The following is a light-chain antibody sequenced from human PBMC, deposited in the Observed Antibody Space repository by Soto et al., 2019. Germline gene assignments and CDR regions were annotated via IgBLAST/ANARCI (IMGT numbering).Light chain of an antibody. CDR2: GAS. J-gene: IGKJ2*01. CDR1: QSISSN. CDR3: QQYNNWRPYT. Sequence: EIVMTQSPATLSVSPGERATLSCRASQSISSNLAWYQRRPGQAPRLLIYGASARATGIPARFSGSGSGTEFTPTISSLQSEDFAVSYCQQYNNWRPYTFGQGTKVEIK. V-gene: IGKV3-15*01.